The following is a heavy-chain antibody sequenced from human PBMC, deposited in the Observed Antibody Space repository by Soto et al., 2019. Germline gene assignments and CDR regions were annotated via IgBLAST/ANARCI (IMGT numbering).Heavy chain of an antibody. CDR1: GFTFSSYW. CDR2: IKQDGSEK. Sequence: EVQLVESGGGLVQPGGSLRLSCAASGFTFSSYWMSWVRQAPGKGLEWVANIKQDGSEKYYVDSVKGRFTISRDNAKNSLYLQINCLRAEDTAVYYCARDYFFRPGGYYYYGMDVWGQGTTVTVSS. D-gene: IGHD3-10*01. CDR3: ARDYFFRPGGYYYYGMDV. V-gene: IGHV3-7*01. J-gene: IGHJ6*02.